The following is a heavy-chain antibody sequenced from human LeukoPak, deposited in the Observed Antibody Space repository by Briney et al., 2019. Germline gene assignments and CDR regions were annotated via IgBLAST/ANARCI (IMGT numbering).Heavy chain of an antibody. CDR1: GFTVITND. D-gene: IGHD1-14*01. V-gene: IGHV3-53*01. CDR2: LYSDGNT. J-gene: IGHJ4*02. CDR3: ARGVEPLAANTLAY. Sequence: GGSLRLSCAASGFTVITNDMTWVRQAPGKGLEWVSVLYSDGNTKYADSVQGRFTISRDNSKNALYLEMNGLSPDDTAVYYCARGVEPLAANTLAYWGQGTLVTVSS.